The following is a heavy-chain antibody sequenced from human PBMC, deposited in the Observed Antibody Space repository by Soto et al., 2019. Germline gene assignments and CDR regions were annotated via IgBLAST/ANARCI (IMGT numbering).Heavy chain of an antibody. CDR1: GLTFSTSA. J-gene: IGHJ4*02. V-gene: IGHV3-23*01. CDR2: ISSSGGST. CDR3: AKSVTVTDGHFDY. D-gene: IGHD4-17*01. Sequence: GGSLRLSCVASGLTFSTSAMNWVRQAPGKGLECVSFISSSGGSTYYTDSVKGRFTISRDNFRNTLYLQMNSLRAEDTAVYYCAKSVTVTDGHFDYWGQGTLVTVSS.